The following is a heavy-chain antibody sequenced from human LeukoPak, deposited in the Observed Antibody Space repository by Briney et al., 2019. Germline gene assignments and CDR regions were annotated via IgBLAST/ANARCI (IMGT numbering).Heavy chain of an antibody. D-gene: IGHD3-10*01. CDR3: ARDKYYYGSGSYYTLFDY. CDR2: ISSSSSTI. J-gene: IGHJ4*02. Sequence: PGGSLRLSCAASGFTFSSYSMNWVRQAPGKGLEWVSYISSSSSTIYYADSVKGRFTISRDNAKNSLYLQMNSLRDEDTAVYYCARDKYYYGSGSYYTLFDYWGQGTLVTVSS. CDR1: GFTFSSYS. V-gene: IGHV3-48*02.